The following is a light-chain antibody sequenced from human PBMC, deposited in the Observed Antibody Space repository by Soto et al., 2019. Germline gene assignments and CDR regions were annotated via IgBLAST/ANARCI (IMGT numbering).Light chain of an antibody. CDR3: CSYAGTNTFV. J-gene: IGLJ1*01. V-gene: IGLV2-23*01. Sequence: QSVLTQPASVSGSPGQSITISCTGTSSDVGSYNLVSWYQQHPGKAPKLMIYEGNKRPSGVSNRFSGSKSANTASLTISGLQTDDEADYYCCSYAGTNTFVFGTGTKVTVL. CDR2: EGN. CDR1: SSDVGSYNL.